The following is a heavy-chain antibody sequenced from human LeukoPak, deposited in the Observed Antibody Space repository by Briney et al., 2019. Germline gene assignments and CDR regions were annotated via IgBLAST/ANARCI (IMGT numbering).Heavy chain of an antibody. D-gene: IGHD6-19*01. CDR3: ARDLSAAFDF. Sequence: GRTLRLSCAASGFPFSSYGMHWVRQAPGKGLEWVARLVYDERSDYANSVKGRFSISRDNSKNTLFLDMSDLRVEDTAVYYCARDLSAAFDFWGQGVLVTVSS. CDR1: GFPFSSYG. J-gene: IGHJ4*02. CDR2: LVYDERS. V-gene: IGHV3-33*05.